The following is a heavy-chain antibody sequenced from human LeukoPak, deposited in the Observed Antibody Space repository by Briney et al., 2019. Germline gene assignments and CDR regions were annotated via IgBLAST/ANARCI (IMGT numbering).Heavy chain of an antibody. Sequence: PSETLSLTCTVSGGSISSGSYYWSWIRQPAGKGLEWIGRIYTSGSTNYNPSLKSRVTISVDTSKNQFSLKLSSVTAADTAVYYCARDSSSWYGWFDPWGQGTLVTVSS. CDR1: GGSISSGSYY. V-gene: IGHV4-61*02. CDR2: IYTSGST. CDR3: ARDSSSWYGWFDP. D-gene: IGHD6-13*01. J-gene: IGHJ5*02.